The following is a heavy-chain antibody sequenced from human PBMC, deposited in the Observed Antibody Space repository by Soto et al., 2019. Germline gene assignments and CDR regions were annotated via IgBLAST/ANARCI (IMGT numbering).Heavy chain of an antibody. Sequence: GGSLRLSCAASGFTFSSYGMHWVRQAPGKGLEWVAVIWYDGSNKYYADSVKGRFTISRDNSKNTLYLQMNSLRAEDTAVYYCAKGTHNFVSVTLTDYFDYWGQGTLVTVSS. CDR3: AKGTHNFVSVTLTDYFDY. J-gene: IGHJ4*02. D-gene: IGHD4-4*01. CDR1: GFTFSSYG. V-gene: IGHV3-33*06. CDR2: IWYDGSNK.